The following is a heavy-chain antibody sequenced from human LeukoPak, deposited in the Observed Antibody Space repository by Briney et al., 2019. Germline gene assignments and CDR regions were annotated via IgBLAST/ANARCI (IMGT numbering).Heavy chain of an antibody. CDR3: ARGRNYGDYTPGTYFDY. Sequence: ASVKVSCKASGYIFTGYYMHWVRQAPGQGLEWMGWINPNSGGTNYAQKFQGRVTMTRDTSISTAYMELSRLRSDDTAVYYCARGRNYGDYTPGTYFDYWGQGTLVTISS. CDR1: GYIFTGYY. J-gene: IGHJ4*02. CDR2: INPNSGGT. D-gene: IGHD4-17*01. V-gene: IGHV1-2*02.